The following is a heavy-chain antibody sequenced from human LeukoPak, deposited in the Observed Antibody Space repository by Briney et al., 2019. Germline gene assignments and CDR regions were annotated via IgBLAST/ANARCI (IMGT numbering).Heavy chain of an antibody. J-gene: IGHJ4*02. Sequence: TGGSLRLYCAASGFTFSSYAMSWVRQAPGKGLEWVSAISGSGGSTYYADSVKGRFTISRDNSKNTLYLQMNSLRAEDTAVYYCATPTDYGDYGIFDYWGQGTLVTVSS. CDR2: ISGSGGST. CDR1: GFTFSSYA. V-gene: IGHV3-23*01. D-gene: IGHD4-17*01. CDR3: ATPTDYGDYGIFDY.